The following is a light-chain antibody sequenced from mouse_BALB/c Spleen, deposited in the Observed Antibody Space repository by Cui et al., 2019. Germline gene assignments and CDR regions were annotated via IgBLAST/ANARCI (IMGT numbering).Light chain of an antibody. Sequence: SIVMTQTPKFLLVSALDRVTITCKPIHHVMKDLAWYQQQPGQSPKQLIYYASYRYARVPDRFTGIGYGKDFTFTISIVQAEELAVYFCQQDYTFPWTFGGVTKLEIK. V-gene: IGKV6-32*01. CDR1: HHVMKD. CDR2: YAS. J-gene: IGKJ1*01. CDR3: QQDYTFPWT.